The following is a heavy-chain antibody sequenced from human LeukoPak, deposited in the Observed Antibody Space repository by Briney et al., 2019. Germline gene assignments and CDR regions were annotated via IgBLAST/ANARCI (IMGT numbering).Heavy chain of an antibody. V-gene: IGHV4-39*07. Sequence: SETLSLTCTVSGGSISSSSYYWGWIRQPPGKGLEWIGSIYYSGSTYYNPSLKSRVTISVDTSKNQFSLKLSSVTAADTAVYYCARAGATYYDFWSGYYIYWGQGTLVTVSS. CDR3: ARAGATYYDFWSGYYIY. D-gene: IGHD3-3*01. CDR1: GGSISSSSYY. CDR2: IYYSGST. J-gene: IGHJ4*02.